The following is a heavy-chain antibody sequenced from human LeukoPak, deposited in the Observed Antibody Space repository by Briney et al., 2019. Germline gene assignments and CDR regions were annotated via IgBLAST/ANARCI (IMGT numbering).Heavy chain of an antibody. Sequence: PSETLSLTCTVSGGSISSSSYYWGWIRQPPGKGLEWIGSIYYSGSTYYNPSLKSRVTISVDTSKNQFSLKLSSVTAADTAVYYCARDSSSFSWLDYWGQGTLVTVSS. CDR3: ARDSSSFSWLDY. J-gene: IGHJ4*02. CDR2: IYYSGST. V-gene: IGHV4-39*07. CDR1: GGSISSSSYY. D-gene: IGHD6-13*01.